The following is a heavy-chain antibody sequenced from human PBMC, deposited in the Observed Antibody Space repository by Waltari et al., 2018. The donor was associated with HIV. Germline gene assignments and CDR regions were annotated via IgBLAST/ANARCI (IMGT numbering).Heavy chain of an antibody. CDR2: VYHSGPA. J-gene: IGHJ4*02. CDR3: AGRRTVTNAIYFDP. CDR1: GYDVDRGYC. D-gene: IGHD4-17*01. Sequence: VQLEESGPGLVRPSDTLSLTCAVSGYDVDRGYCWAWVRQAQGKGLEWLASVYHSGPAHYSSARSGRVAISTQSSRNQIPLRLNSVTVADAGLYFCAGRRTVTNAIYFDPWGPGLLVSVS. V-gene: IGHV4-38-2*01.